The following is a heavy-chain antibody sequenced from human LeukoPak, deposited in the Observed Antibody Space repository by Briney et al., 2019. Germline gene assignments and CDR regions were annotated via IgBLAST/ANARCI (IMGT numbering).Heavy chain of an antibody. CDR1: GFTFSNS. Sequence: GGSLRLSCAASGFTFSNSMNWVRQAPGKGLEWVSLISGGGGSTNSADSVKGRFTISRDNSKNTLYLQMNSLRAEDTAVYYCAKGNYYDILGYFDYWGQGTLVTVSS. J-gene: IGHJ4*02. CDR3: AKGNYYDILGYFDY. CDR2: ISGGGGST. V-gene: IGHV3-23*01. D-gene: IGHD3-22*01.